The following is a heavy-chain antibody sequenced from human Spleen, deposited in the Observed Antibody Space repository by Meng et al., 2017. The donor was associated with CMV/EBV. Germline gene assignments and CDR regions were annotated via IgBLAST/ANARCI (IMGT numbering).Heavy chain of an antibody. D-gene: IGHD2-15*01. J-gene: IGHJ6*02. Sequence: GGSLRLSCAASGFTFDDYAMHWVRQAPGKGLEWVSCISWNGGSISYADSVKGRFTISRDNAKNSLYLQMDSLRAEDTALYYCVKDMTDIVVIPPPTNHYYYYRLDVWGQGTTVTVSS. CDR3: VKDMTDIVVIPPPTNHYYYYRLDV. CDR2: ISWNGGSI. CDR1: GFTFDDYA. V-gene: IGHV3-9*01.